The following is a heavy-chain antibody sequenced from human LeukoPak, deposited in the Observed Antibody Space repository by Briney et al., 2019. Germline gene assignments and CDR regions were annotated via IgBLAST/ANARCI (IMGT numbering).Heavy chain of an antibody. CDR2: INHSGST. CDR1: GGSFSGYY. CDR3: ARGRTYYYGSGSSWGY. Sequence: SETLSLTCAVYGGSFSGYYWSWIRQPPGKGLEWIGEINHSGSTNYNPSLKSPVTISVDTSKNQFSLKLSSVTAADTAVYYCARGRTYYYGSGSSWGYWGQGTLVTVSS. V-gene: IGHV4-34*01. D-gene: IGHD3-10*01. J-gene: IGHJ4*02.